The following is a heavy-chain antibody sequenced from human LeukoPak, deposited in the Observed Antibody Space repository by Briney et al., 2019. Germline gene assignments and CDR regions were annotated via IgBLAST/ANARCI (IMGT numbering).Heavy chain of an antibody. D-gene: IGHD3-3*01. J-gene: IGHJ6*02. CDR3: ARGLRYDFWSGYLNYYYYGMDV. V-gene: IGHV1-8*01. CDR2: MNPNSGNT. CDR1: GYTFTSYD. Sequence: GASVKVSCKASGYTFTSYDINWVRQAPGQGLEWMGWMNPNSGNTGYAQKFQGRVTMTRNTSISTAYMELSSLRSEDTAVYYCARGLRYDFWSGYLNYYYYGMDVWGQGTTVTVSS.